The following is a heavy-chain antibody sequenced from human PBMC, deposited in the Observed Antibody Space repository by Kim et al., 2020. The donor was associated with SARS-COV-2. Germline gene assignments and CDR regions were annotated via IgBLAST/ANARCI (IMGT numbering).Heavy chain of an antibody. V-gene: IGHV2-70*01. J-gene: IGHJ4*02. D-gene: IGHD6-13*01. CDR2: IDWDDDK. CDR3: ARMSVSLATAGPIDY. CDR1: GFSLSTSGVC. Sequence: SGPTLVNPTPTLTLTCTFSGFSLSTSGVCVSWIRQPPGKALEWLALIDWDDDKYYSTSLKTRVTISKGTSKNQVVLTVTNMDPGDTATYYCARMSVSLATAGPIDYWGQGTLVTVSS.